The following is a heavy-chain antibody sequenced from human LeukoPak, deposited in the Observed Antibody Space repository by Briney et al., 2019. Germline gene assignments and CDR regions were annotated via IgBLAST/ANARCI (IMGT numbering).Heavy chain of an antibody. J-gene: IGHJ4*02. CDR3: TRAMVREWEPNISDS. CDR2: ITSSGAV. Sequence: GESLRLSCAASGFTLTSYGMNWIRQAQVRGLEWVSSITSSGAVYYADSVKGRFTISRDSANNSLYLQMSSLRAEDTALYYCTRAMVREWEPNISDSWGQGTLVTVSS. V-gene: IGHV3-21*01. CDR1: GFTLTSYG. D-gene: IGHD1-26*01.